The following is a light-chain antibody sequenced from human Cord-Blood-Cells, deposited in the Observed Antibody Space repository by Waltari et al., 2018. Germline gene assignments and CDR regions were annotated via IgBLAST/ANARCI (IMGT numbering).Light chain of an antibody. J-gene: IGKJ3*01. V-gene: IGKV3-20*01. CDR1: QSVSSSY. Sequence: EIVLTQSPGTLSLSPGERATLSCRASQSVSSSYLAWYQQKPGQAPRLLIYGASSSATGIPDRFSGSGSGTDFTLTISILEPEDFAVYYCQQYGSSPPFTFGPGTKVDIK. CDR3: QQYGSSPPFT. CDR2: GAS.